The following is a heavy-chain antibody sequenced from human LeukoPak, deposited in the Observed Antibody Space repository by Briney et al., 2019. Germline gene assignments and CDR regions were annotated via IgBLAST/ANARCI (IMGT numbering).Heavy chain of an antibody. CDR1: GGSISSYY. CDR2: IYYSGST. J-gene: IGHJ4*02. D-gene: IGHD6-13*01. Sequence: SETLSLTCTVSGGSISSYYWSWIRQPPGKGLEWIGYIYYSGSTNYNPSLKSRVTISVDTSKNQFSLKLSSVTAADTAVYYCARRAIAAGELDYWGQGTLVTVSS. V-gene: IGHV4-59*01. CDR3: ARRAIAAGELDY.